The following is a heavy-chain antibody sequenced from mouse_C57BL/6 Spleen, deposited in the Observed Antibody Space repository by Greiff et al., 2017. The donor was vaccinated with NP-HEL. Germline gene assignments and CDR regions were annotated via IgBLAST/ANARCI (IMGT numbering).Heavy chain of an antibody. J-gene: IGHJ1*03. V-gene: IGHV5-17*01. D-gene: IGHD1-1*01. CDR3: ARIGDGFYYYGTGYFDV. CDR2: ISSGSSTI. Sequence: EVKLMESGGGLVKPGGSLKLSCAASGFTFSDYGMHWVRQAPEKGLEWVAYISSGSSTIYYADTVKGRFTISRDNAKNTLFLQMTSLRSEDTAMYYCARIGDGFYYYGTGYFDVWGTGTTVTVSS. CDR1: GFTFSDYG.